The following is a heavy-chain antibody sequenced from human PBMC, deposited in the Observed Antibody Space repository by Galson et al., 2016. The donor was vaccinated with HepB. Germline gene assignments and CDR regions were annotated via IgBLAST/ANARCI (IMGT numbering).Heavy chain of an antibody. CDR2: ISAFNGET. J-gene: IGHJ5*02. CDR1: GYMFDKYG. Sequence: SVKVSCKASGYMFDKYGISWVRQTPGQGLEWMGWISAFNGETKYAQKLQGRLTLTADTAKDTAYMELRSLRAYDTAVYYCARDRVSYDFWSGYYEYWFVPWGQGTLVTVSS. CDR3: ARDRVSYDFWSGYYEYWFVP. D-gene: IGHD3-3*01. V-gene: IGHV1-18*04.